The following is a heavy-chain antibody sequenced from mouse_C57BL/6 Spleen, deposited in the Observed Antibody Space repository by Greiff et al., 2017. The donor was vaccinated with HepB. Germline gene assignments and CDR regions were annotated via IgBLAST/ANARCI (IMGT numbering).Heavy chain of an antibody. J-gene: IGHJ2*01. Sequence: QVQLKESGAELVRPGTSVKVSCKASGYAFTNYLIEWVKQRPGQGLEWIGVINPGSGGTNYNEKFKGKAKLTADKSSSPAYMQRSSLTSEDSAVYFCARSDPCFDYWGQGTTLTVSS. CDR3: ARSDPCFDY. V-gene: IGHV1-54*01. CDR2: INPGSGGT. CDR1: GYAFTNYL.